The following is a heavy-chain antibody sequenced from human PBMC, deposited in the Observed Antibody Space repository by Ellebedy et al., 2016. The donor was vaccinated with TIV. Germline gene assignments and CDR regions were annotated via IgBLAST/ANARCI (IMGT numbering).Heavy chain of an antibody. CDR1: GGTFSSYA. V-gene: IGHV1-18*01. J-gene: IGHJ4*02. CDR3: ASTYYYGSGSPYYFDY. Sequence: AASVKVSCKASGGTFSSYAISWVRQAPGQGLEWMGWISAYNGNTNYAQKLQGRVTMTTDTSTSTAYMELRSLRSDDTAVYYCASTYYYGSGSPYYFDYWGQGTLVTVSS. D-gene: IGHD3-10*01. CDR2: ISAYNGNT.